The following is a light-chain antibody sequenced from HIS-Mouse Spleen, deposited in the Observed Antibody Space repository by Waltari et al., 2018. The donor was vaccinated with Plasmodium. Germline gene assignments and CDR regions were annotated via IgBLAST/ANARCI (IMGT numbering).Light chain of an antibody. CDR1: KVGDQS. V-gene: IGLV3-1*01. Sequence: SYELTQPPSVSVSPGQTASITCSGDKVGDQSACWYQQKPGQSPGLVINQDSKGPSGSPGRFAGSNSENTATLTISGTQAMDEADYYCRAWDSSTYVFGTGTKVTVL. CDR3: RAWDSSTYV. J-gene: IGLJ1*01. CDR2: QDS.